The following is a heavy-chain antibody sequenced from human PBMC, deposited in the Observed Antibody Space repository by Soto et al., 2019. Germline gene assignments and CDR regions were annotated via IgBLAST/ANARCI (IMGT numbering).Heavy chain of an antibody. J-gene: IGHJ5*02. V-gene: IGHV1-69*01. D-gene: IGHD6-13*01. Sequence: QVQLVQSGAEVKKPGSSVKVSCKASGGTFSSYAISWVRQAPGQGLEWMGGTIPIFGTATYAQKFQGRVTITADESTSTADMELSSLRSEGTAVYYCASNIASAGTGWFDPWGQGTLVTVSS. CDR3: ASNIASAGTGWFDP. CDR2: TIPIFGTA. CDR1: GGTFSSYA.